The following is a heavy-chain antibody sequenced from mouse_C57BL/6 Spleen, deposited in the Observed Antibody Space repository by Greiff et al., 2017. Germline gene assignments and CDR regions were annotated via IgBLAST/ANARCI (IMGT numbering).Heavy chain of an antibody. Sequence: VQLQQSGPGLVQPSQSLSITCTVSGFSLTSYGVHWVRQPPGKGLEWLGVIWSGGSTDYNAAFISRLSISKDISKSQVFFKMNSLPADDTAIYYCAKNSYSINWYFDVWGTGTTVTVSS. V-gene: IGHV2-4*01. CDR2: IWSGGST. J-gene: IGHJ1*03. CDR1: GFSLTSYG. D-gene: IGHD2-5*01. CDR3: AKNSYSINWYFDV.